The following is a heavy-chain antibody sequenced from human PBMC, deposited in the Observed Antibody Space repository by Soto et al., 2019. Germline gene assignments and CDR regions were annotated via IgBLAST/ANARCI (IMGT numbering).Heavy chain of an antibody. CDR3: AREYGAGCSGYDFDYYYYYYMDV. D-gene: IGHD5-12*01. CDR1: GYTFTSYD. V-gene: IGHV1-8*01. J-gene: IGHJ6*03. Sequence: ASVKVSCKASGYTFTSYDINWVRQATGQGLEWMGWMNPNSGNTGYAQKFQGRVTMTRNTSISTAYMELSSLRSEDTAVYYCAREYGAGCSGYDFDYYYYYYMDVWGKGTTVTVSS. CDR2: MNPNSGNT.